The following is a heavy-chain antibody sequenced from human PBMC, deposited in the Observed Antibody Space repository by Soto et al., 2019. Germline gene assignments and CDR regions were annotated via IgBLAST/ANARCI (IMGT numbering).Heavy chain of an antibody. CDR3: AKDLSITIFGVVLYFDD. D-gene: IGHD3-3*01. CDR1: GFTFSSYA. V-gene: IGHV3-23*01. J-gene: IGHJ4*02. CDR2: ISGSGGST. Sequence: EVQLLESGGGLVQPGGSLRLSCAASGFTFSSYAMSWVRQAPGKGLEWVSAISGSGGSTYYADSVKGRFTISRDNSKNTLYLQMNSLRAEDTAVYYCAKDLSITIFGVVLYFDDWGQGTLVTVSS.